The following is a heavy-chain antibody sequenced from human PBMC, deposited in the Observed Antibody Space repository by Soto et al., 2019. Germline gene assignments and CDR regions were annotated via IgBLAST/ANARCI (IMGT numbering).Heavy chain of an antibody. V-gene: IGHV4-59*01. Sequence: SETLSLTCTVSGGSMSSYYWSWIRQPPGKGLEWIGYIYYSGGTNYNPSLKSRVTISVDTSKNQFSLKLSSVTAADTAVYYCARLHYGNYGWFDPWGQGTLVTVS. D-gene: IGHD4-17*01. CDR3: ARLHYGNYGWFDP. CDR1: GGSMSSYY. CDR2: IYYSGGT. J-gene: IGHJ5*02.